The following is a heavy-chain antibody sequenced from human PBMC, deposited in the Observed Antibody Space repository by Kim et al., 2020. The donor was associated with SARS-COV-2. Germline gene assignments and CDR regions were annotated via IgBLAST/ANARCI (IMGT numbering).Heavy chain of an antibody. CDR3: ARGPNPLPAYYDFWSGYSVALGGYFDH. Sequence: ASVKVSCKASGYTFTSYAMNWVRQAPGQGLEWMGWINTNTGNPTYAQGFTGRFVFSLDTSVSTAYLQISSLKAEDTAVYYCARGPNPLPAYYDFWSGYSVALGGYFDHWGRGTLVTVSS. D-gene: IGHD3-3*01. CDR2: INTNTGNP. V-gene: IGHV7-4-1*02. J-gene: IGHJ2*01. CDR1: GYTFTSYA.